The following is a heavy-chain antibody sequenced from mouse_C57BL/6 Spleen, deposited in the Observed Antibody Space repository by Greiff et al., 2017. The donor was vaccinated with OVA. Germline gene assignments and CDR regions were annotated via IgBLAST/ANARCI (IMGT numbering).Heavy chain of an antibody. Sequence: EVQLVESGGGLVKPGGSLKLSCAASGFTFSDYGMHWVRQAPEKGLEWVAYISSGSSTIYYADTVKGRFTITRDNAKNTLCLQITSRRSEDTAMYYCARPDGYDVGFDYWGQGTTLTVSS. D-gene: IGHD2-2*01. CDR3: ARPDGYDVGFDY. V-gene: IGHV5-17*01. CDR1: GFTFSDYG. J-gene: IGHJ2*01. CDR2: ISSGSSTI.